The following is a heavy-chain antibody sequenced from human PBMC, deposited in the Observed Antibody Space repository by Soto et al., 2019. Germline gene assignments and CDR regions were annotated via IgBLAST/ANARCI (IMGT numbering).Heavy chain of an antibody. CDR3: AKTSLRVYYYGMDV. V-gene: IGHV3-48*02. CDR1: GFTFSRYS. CDR2: ISGSSSTI. Sequence: GGSLRLSCAASGFTFSRYSMSCVRHSPGKGLEWVSHISGSSSTIYYTDSVKGRFTVSRDNAKNSLYLQMNSLRDEDTAVYFCAKTSLRVYYYGMDVWGQGTTVTVSS. J-gene: IGHJ6*02.